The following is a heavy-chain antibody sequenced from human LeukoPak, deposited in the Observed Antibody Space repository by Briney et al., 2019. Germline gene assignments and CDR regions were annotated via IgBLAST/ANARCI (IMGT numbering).Heavy chain of an antibody. J-gene: IGHJ4*02. Sequence: GGSLRLSCAASGFTFSSYAMSWVRQAPGKGLEWVANIKEDGSEKYYMDSVKGRFTISRDNAKNSLYLQMNSLRAEDTAVYYCASPLAYCGGDCLEAIDYWGQGTLVTVSS. CDR1: GFTFSSYA. CDR3: ASPLAYCGGDCLEAIDY. CDR2: IKEDGSEK. V-gene: IGHV3-7*01. D-gene: IGHD2-21*02.